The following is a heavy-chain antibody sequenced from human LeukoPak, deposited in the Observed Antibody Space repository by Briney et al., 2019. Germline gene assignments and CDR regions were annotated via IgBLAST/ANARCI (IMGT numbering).Heavy chain of an antibody. Sequence: PGGSLRLSCTTSGFTFSRFGMHWVRQAPGKGLEWVAVIWADGTTKDYIDSVKGRFAISKDNSKSTLYLHMNSLRDEDTAVYYCATDRGGSPFDYWGQGTLVTVSS. J-gene: IGHJ4*02. V-gene: IGHV3-33*03. D-gene: IGHD6-13*01. CDR3: ATDRGGSPFDY. CDR1: GFTFSRFG. CDR2: IWADGTTK.